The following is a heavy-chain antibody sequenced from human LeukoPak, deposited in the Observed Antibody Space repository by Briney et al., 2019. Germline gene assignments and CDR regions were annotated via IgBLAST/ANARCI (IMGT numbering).Heavy chain of an antibody. J-gene: IGHJ6*02. Sequence: QAGGSLRLSCAASGFTFSSYAMSWVRQAPGKGLEWVSAISGSGGSTYYADSVKGRFTISRDNSKNTLYLQMNSLRAGDTAVYYCAKYTHLRGRVVVAAPTLLLDVWGQGTTVTVSS. D-gene: IGHD2-15*01. CDR3: AKYTHLRGRVVVAAPTLLLDV. CDR1: GFTFSSYA. CDR2: ISGSGGST. V-gene: IGHV3-23*01.